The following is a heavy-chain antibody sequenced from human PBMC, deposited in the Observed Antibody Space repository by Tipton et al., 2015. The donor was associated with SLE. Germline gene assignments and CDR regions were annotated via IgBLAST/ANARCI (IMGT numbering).Heavy chain of an antibody. CDR3: ATPASGGRPWFFDL. J-gene: IGHJ2*01. D-gene: IGHD3-16*01. Sequence: TLSLTCTVSGGSISTSHWSWIRQPAGKGLEWIGYMYNSGRTKYNPSLQSRVTISVDTSKNQFSLRLSSATAADTAVYYCATPASGGRPWFFDLWGRGTLVTVSS. CDR1: GGSISTSH. V-gene: IGHV4-59*01. CDR2: MYNSGRT.